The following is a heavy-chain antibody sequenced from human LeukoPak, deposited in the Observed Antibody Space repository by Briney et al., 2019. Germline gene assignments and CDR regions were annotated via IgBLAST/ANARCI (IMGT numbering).Heavy chain of an antibody. CDR1: GFTFSSYW. V-gene: IGHV3-7*04. D-gene: IGHD1-14*01. J-gene: IGHJ4*02. CDR3: ARARIDY. CDR2: IKDDGSEK. Sequence: GWSVRLSCVGSGFTFSSYWMAWVRQAPGKGLEWVANIKDDGSEKYTVDSVKGRFTISRDNAKNLLYLQMSSLRAEDTAVYYCARARIDYWGQGTLVTVPS.